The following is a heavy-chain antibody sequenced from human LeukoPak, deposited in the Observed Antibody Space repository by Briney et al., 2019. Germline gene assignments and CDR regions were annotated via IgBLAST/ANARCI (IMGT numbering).Heavy chain of an antibody. CDR2: ISYDGSNK. J-gene: IGHJ4*02. Sequence: QPGGSLRLSCAASGFTFSSYGMHWVRQAPGKGLEWVVVISYDGSNKYYADSVKFRFTISRYNSKNTLYLQMNSLRAEDTAVYYCAKPAVADYYFDYWGQGTLVTVSS. V-gene: IGHV3-30*18. CDR1: GFTFSSYG. CDR3: AKPAVADYYFDY. D-gene: IGHD6-19*01.